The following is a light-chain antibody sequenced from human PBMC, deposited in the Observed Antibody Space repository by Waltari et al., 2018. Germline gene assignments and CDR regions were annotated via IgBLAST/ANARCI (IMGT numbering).Light chain of an antibody. CDR2: EGT. CDR1: SSDFGGYNY. J-gene: IGLJ3*02. CDR3: SSYAGNPV. V-gene: IGLV2-8*01. Sequence: QSALTQPPSASGSPGQSVTISCTGTSSDFGGYNYVSWYQHHPGKAPKVIIYEGTKRPSGVPVRFSASRFGNPASLTVSGLQAEDEADYYCSSYAGNPVFGGGTKLTVL.